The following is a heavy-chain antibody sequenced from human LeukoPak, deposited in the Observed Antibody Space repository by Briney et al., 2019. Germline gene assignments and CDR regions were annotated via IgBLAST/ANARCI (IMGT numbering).Heavy chain of an antibody. CDR2: VYNSGST. CDR1: GGSISRGSYY. CDR3: ARSHPARPRYFDL. V-gene: IGHV4-61*02. J-gene: IGHJ2*01. Sequence: SQTLSLTCIVSGGSISRGSYYWNWIRQPAGKGLEWMGRVYNSGSTNYNPSLKSRVTISVDTSKNQFSLKLSSVTAADTAVYYCARSHPARPRYFDLWGRGTLVTVSS. D-gene: IGHD6-6*01.